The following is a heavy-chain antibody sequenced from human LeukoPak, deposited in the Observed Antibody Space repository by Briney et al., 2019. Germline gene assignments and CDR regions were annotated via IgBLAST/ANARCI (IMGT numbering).Heavy chain of an antibody. CDR3: ARALRWLRPVYFDL. Sequence: WASVKVSCKASGYTFTSYDINWVRQATGQGLEWMGWMNPNSGNTGYAQKFQGRVTMTRNTSISTAYMELSSLRSEDTAVYYCARALRWLRPVYFDLWGRGTLVTVSS. V-gene: IGHV1-8*01. D-gene: IGHD4-17*01. CDR1: GYTFTSYD. CDR2: MNPNSGNT. J-gene: IGHJ2*01.